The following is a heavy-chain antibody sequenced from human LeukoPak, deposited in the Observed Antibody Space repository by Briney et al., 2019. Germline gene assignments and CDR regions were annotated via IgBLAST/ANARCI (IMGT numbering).Heavy chain of an antibody. Sequence: SETLSLTCAVYGGSSSGYYWSWIRQPPGKGLEWIGEINHSGSTNYNPSLKSRVTISVDTSKNQFSLKLSSVTAADTAVYYCARFYLHCSSTSCYSWFDPWGQGTLVTVSS. CDR2: INHSGST. J-gene: IGHJ5*02. CDR3: ARFYLHCSSTSCYSWFDP. D-gene: IGHD2-2*02. CDR1: GGSSSGYY. V-gene: IGHV4-34*01.